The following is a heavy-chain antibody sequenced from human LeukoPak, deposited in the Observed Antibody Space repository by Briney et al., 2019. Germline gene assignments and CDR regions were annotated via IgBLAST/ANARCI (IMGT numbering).Heavy chain of an antibody. D-gene: IGHD6-19*01. CDR3: ARDRRRGWYEYYYMDV. Sequence: SETLSLTCTVSGGSISSYYWSWIRQPPGKGLEWIGYIYYSGGTNYNPSLKSRVTISVDTSKNQFSLKLSSVTAADTAVYYCARDRRRGWYEYYYMDVWGKGTTVTVSS. V-gene: IGHV4-59*01. CDR1: GGSISSYY. CDR2: IYYSGGT. J-gene: IGHJ6*03.